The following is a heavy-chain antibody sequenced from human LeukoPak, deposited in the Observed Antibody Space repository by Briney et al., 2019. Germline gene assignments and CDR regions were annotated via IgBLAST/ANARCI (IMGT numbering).Heavy chain of an antibody. CDR3: AQGRVGYDRYSADN. V-gene: IGHV1-69*13. J-gene: IGHJ4*02. D-gene: IGHD5-12*01. CDR2: IIPIFGTA. CDR1: GGTFSSYA. Sequence: SVKVSCKASGGTFSSYAISWVRQAPGQGLEWMGGIIPIFGTANYAQKFQGRVTITADESTSTAYMELSSLRSEDTAVYYCAQGRVGYDRYSADNWGQGTVVTVSS.